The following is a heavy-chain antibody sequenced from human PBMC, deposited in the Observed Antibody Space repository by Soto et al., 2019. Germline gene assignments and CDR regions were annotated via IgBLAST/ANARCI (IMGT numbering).Heavy chain of an antibody. J-gene: IGHJ4*02. D-gene: IGHD2-15*01. CDR3: AKGVVKSGGGYFDS. V-gene: IGHV3-21*06. Sequence: EVQLVESGGGLVKPGGSLRLSCAASGFTFSSYSMNWVRQAPGKGLEWVSSIRSDSSYKYYADSVKGRFTISRDNAKNSVYLQLNSLRAENTVGFNGAKGVVKSGGGYFDSWGQGTLVTVSS. CDR2: IRSDSSYK. CDR1: GFTFSSYS.